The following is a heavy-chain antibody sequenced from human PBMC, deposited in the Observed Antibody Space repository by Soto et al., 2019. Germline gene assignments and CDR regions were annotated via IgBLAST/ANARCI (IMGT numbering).Heavy chain of an antibody. D-gene: IGHD3-10*01. Sequence: LGESLKISCKGSGYSFTSYWIGWVRQMPGKGLEWMGIIYPGDSDTRYSPSFQGQVTISADKSISTAYLQWSSLKASDTAMYYCARQWFGNISSPDAFDIWGQRTMVTVSS. CDR3: ARQWFGNISSPDAFDI. J-gene: IGHJ3*02. V-gene: IGHV5-51*01. CDR1: GYSFTSYW. CDR2: IYPGDSDT.